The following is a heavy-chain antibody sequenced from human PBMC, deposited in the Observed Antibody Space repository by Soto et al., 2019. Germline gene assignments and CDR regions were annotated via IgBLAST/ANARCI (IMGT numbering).Heavy chain of an antibody. Sequence: QVQLVESGGGVVQPGRSLRLSCAASGFTFSSYGMHWVRQAPGKGLEWVAVISYDGSNKYYADSVKGRFTISRDNSKNTLYLQMNRLRAEDTAVYYCAKDFGGVVVTAGYFDYWGQGTLVTVSS. CDR1: GFTFSSYG. D-gene: IGHD2-21*02. CDR2: ISYDGSNK. J-gene: IGHJ4*02. V-gene: IGHV3-30*18. CDR3: AKDFGGVVVTAGYFDY.